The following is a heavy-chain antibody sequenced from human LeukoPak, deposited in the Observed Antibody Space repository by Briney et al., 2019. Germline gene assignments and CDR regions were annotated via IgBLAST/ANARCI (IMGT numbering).Heavy chain of an antibody. CDR1: GFTFSSYS. CDR3: ARVDYITGTTSQSPTSSFDY. J-gene: IGHJ4*02. V-gene: IGHV3-21*01. D-gene: IGHD1-7*01. CDR2: ISSSSSCI. Sequence: GGSLRLSCAASGFTFSSYSMNWVRQAPGKGLEWVSSISSSSSCIYYADSVKGRFTISRDNAKNSLYLQMNRLRAEDTAVYYCARVDYITGTTSQSPTSSFDYWGQGTLVTVSS.